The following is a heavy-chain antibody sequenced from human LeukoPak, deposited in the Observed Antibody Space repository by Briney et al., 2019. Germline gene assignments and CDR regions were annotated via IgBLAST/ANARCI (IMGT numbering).Heavy chain of an antibody. J-gene: IGHJ4*02. D-gene: IGHD3-10*01. Sequence: GGSLRLSCAASGFTFTDAWMGWVRQAPGKGLEWVGRIKSKGSGGTTDYAAPVKGRFAISRDDSRHTLYLQMNSLRAEDTAVYYCAKGGMVRGVQDYWGQGTLVTVSS. CDR1: GFTFTDAW. CDR2: IKSKGSGGTT. CDR3: AKGGMVRGVQDY. V-gene: IGHV3-15*01.